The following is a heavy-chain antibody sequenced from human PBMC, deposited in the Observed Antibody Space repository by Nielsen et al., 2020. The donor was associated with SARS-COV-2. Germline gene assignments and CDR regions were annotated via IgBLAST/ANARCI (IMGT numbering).Heavy chain of an antibody. D-gene: IGHD2-8*02. V-gene: IGHV4-34*01. CDR3: ARGLLYWGFRCLGY. Sequence: SETLSLTCAVYGGSFSGYYWSWIRQPPGKGLEWIGEINHSGSTNYNPSLKSRVTISVDTSKNQFSLKLSSVTAADTAVCYCARGLLYWGFRCLGYWGQGTLVTVSS. CDR1: GGSFSGYY. CDR2: INHSGST. J-gene: IGHJ4*02.